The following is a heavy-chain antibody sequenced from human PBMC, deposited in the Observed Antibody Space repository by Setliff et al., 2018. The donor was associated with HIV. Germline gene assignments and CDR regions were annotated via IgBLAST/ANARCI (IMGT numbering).Heavy chain of an antibody. Sequence: PGGSLRLSCVTSGFTFGDYAMSWVRQAPGKGLEWVGFIRAKAYGEATGYAASVKGRFTISRDDSKSIAYLQMNSLKSEDTGVYYCIRDSVNNVQHWGQGTLVTVSS. V-gene: IGHV3-49*04. CDR3: IRDSVNNVQH. D-gene: IGHD4-17*01. J-gene: IGHJ1*01. CDR1: GFTFGDYA. CDR2: IRAKAYGEAT.